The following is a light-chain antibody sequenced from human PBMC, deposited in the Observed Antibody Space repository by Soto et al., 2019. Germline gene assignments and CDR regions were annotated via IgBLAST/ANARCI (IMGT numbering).Light chain of an antibody. V-gene: IGKV1-5*01. J-gene: IGKJ4*01. Sequence: DIQMTQSPSTLSASVGDRVTIACRASQSISGCLAWYQRRPGKAPKLLIYDASNLETGVPSRFSGSGSGTEFTLTINSLQPDDFASYYCQQYSDYPLTFGGGT. CDR3: QQYSDYPLT. CDR2: DAS. CDR1: QSISGC.